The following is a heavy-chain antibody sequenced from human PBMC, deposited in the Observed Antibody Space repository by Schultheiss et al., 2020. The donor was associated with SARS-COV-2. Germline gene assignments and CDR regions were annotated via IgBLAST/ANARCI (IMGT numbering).Heavy chain of an antibody. CDR3: ARVLPYDYVWGSYRYCFDY. D-gene: IGHD3-16*02. V-gene: IGHV1-18*01. CDR1: GGTFSSYA. CDR2: ISAYNGNT. Sequence: ASVKVSCKASGGTFSSYAISWVRQAPGQGLEWMGWISAYNGNTNYAQKLQGRVTMTTDTSTNTAYMELRSLRSDDTAVYYCARVLPYDYVWGSYRYCFDYWGQGTLVTVSS. J-gene: IGHJ4*02.